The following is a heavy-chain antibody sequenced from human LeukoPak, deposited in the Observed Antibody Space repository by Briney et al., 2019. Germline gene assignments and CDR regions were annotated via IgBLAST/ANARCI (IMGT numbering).Heavy chain of an antibody. J-gene: IGHJ4*02. CDR1: GFTFSDHY. CDR3: ARIMRVDYGTYYFDY. V-gene: IGHV3-72*01. Sequence: PGGSLRLSCAASGFTFSDHYIDWVRQAPGKGLEWVGSARNRGKGYTTQYAASVKGRFTFSRDDSENTVYLQMNSLKTEDTAVYFCARIMRVDYGTYYFDYWGQGTLVTVSS. D-gene: IGHD4/OR15-4a*01. CDR2: ARNRGKGYTT.